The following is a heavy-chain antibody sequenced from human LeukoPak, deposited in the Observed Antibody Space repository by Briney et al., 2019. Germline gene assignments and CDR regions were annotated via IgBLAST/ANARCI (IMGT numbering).Heavy chain of an antibody. D-gene: IGHD6-19*01. J-gene: IGHJ5*02. CDR3: AKLYSSGWLGLSS. CDR2: ISGDGGRT. Sequence: GGSLRLSYAASGFAFSNHAMSWVRQAPGKGLEWVSGISGDGGRTWYADSVKGRFTISRDNSKNTLYLQMSSLRDEDTAVYYCAKLYSSGWLGLSSWGQGTLVTVSS. V-gene: IGHV3-23*01. CDR1: GFAFSNHA.